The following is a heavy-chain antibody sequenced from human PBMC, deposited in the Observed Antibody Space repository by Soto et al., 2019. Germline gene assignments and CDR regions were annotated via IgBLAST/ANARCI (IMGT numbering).Heavy chain of an antibody. D-gene: IGHD6-25*01. V-gene: IGHV3-21*01. CDR3: ARDYGYPAFFDY. CDR2: ISSSSSYI. CDR1: GFTFSSYS. Sequence: EVQLVESGGGLVKPGGSLRLSCAASGFTFSSYSMNWVRQAPGKGLEWVSSISSSSSYIYYTDSVKGRFTISRDNAKNSLYLQMNSLRAEGTAVYYCARDYGYPAFFDYWGQGTLVTVSS. J-gene: IGHJ4*02.